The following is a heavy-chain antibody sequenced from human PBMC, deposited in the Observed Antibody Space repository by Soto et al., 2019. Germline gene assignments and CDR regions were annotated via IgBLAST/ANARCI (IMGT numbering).Heavy chain of an antibody. CDR3: AKDPVHYYFFYYMDV. J-gene: IGHJ6*03. V-gene: IGHV3-30*18. Sequence: QVQLVESGGGVVQPGRSLRLSCAASGFTFSSYGMHWVRQAPGKGLEWVAVISYDGSNKYYADSVKGRFTISRDHSKNTLYLQMTSLRAEDTAVYYCAKDPVHYYFFYYMDVWGKGTTVTVSS. CDR1: GFTFSSYG. CDR2: ISYDGSNK. D-gene: IGHD1-1*01.